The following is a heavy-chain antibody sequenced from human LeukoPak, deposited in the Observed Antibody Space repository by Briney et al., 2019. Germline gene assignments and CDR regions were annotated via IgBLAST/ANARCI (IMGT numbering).Heavy chain of an antibody. D-gene: IGHD3-10*01. CDR2: INPNSGGT. J-gene: IGHJ4*02. CDR1: GYTFTGYY. V-gene: IGHV1-2*02. Sequence: ASVKVSCKASGYTFTGYYMHWVRQAPGQGLEWMGWINPNSGGTNYAQKFQGRVTMTRDTSISTAYMELSRLRSDDTAMYYCARVPRYGSSFDYWGQGTLVTVSS. CDR3: ARVPRYGSSFDY.